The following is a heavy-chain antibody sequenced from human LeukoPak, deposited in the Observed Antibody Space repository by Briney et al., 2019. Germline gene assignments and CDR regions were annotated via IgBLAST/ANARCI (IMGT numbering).Heavy chain of an antibody. Sequence: GGSLRLSCAASGFTFSSYAMSWVRQAPGKGLEWVSAISGSGGSTYYADSVKGRFTISRDNSKNTLYLQMNSLRAEDTAVYYCARRPSSSWPLNTNWFDPWGQGTLVTVSS. D-gene: IGHD6-13*01. CDR3: ARRPSSSWPLNTNWFDP. V-gene: IGHV3-23*01. CDR2: ISGSGGST. CDR1: GFTFSSYA. J-gene: IGHJ5*02.